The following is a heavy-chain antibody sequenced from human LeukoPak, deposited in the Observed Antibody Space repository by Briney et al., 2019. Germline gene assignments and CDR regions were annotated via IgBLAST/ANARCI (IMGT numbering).Heavy chain of an antibody. CDR1: GGSLSGYS. CDR2: INQRRNT. J-gene: IGHJ4*02. D-gene: IGHD3-22*01. CDR3: ARHPQLTYYYDSSSSFDY. V-gene: IGHV4-34*01. Sequence: SETLSLTCVVYGGSLSGYSWSWIRQPPGKGLEWIGEINQRRNTNYNPSLKSRATISIDTSKNQFSLKLSSVTAADTAVYYCARHPQLTYYYDSSSSFDYWGQGTLVTVSS.